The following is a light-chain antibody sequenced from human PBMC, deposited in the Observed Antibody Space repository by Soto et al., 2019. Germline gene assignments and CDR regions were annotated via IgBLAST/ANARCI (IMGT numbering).Light chain of an antibody. CDR2: KAS. V-gene: IGKV1-5*03. J-gene: IGKJ5*01. CDR3: QQSYSTPIT. Sequence: DIQISQSPSTLSEAGADRVTITCPAFQTISSWLAWYQQKPGKAPKLLIYKASTLKSGVPSRFSGSGSGTDFTLTISSLQPEDFATYYCQQSYSTPITFGQGTRLEIK. CDR1: QTISSW.